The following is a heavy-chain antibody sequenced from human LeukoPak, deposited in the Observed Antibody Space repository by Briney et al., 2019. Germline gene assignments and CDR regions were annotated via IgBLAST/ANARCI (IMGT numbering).Heavy chain of an antibody. CDR2: ISYNGNT. V-gene: IGHV4-59*01. Sequence: SETLSLTCSVSGGAITSYHWNWIRQPPGKGLEWIGYISYNGNTNYNPSLKSRVTISVDTSKSQFSLKLSSVTAADTAVYYCARIGSYNYPFDPWGQGTLVTVSS. J-gene: IGHJ5*02. CDR1: GGAITSYH. D-gene: IGHD5-18*01. CDR3: ARIGSYNYPFDP.